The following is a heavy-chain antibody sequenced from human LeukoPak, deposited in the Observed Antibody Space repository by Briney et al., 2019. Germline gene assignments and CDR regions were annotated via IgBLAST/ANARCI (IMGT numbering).Heavy chain of an antibody. J-gene: IGHJ6*03. D-gene: IGHD5-18*01. CDR3: ARVYSYGYTVYYYYYMDV. CDR2: INWNGGST. V-gene: IGHV3-20*04. Sequence: PGGSLRLSCAASGFTFDDYGMSWVRQAPGKGPEWVSGINWNGGSTGYADSVKGRFTISRDNAKNSLYLQMNSLRAEDTALNYCARVYSYGYTVYYYYYMDVWGKGTTVTVSS. CDR1: GFTFDDYG.